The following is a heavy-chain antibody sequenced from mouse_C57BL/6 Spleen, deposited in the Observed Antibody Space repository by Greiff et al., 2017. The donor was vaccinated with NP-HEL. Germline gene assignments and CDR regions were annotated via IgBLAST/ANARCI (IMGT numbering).Heavy chain of an antibody. CDR3: ARRDYDYDGAWFAY. CDR1: GYTFTSYW. J-gene: IGHJ3*01. Sequence: QVQLQQPGAELVKPGASVKLSCKASGYTFTSYWMQWVKQRPRQGLEWIGEIDPSDSYTNYNQKFKGKATLTVDTSSSTAYMQLSSLTSEDSAVYYCARRDYDYDGAWFAYWGQGTLVTVSA. D-gene: IGHD2-4*01. CDR2: IDPSDSYT. V-gene: IGHV1-50*01.